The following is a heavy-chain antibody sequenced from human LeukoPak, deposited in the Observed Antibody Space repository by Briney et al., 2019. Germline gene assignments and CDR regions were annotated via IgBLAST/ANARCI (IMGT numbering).Heavy chain of an antibody. V-gene: IGHV4-39*07. CDR2: INYSGNT. CDR3: ARDRSSSAYDAFEI. Sequence: PSETLSLTCTVSSGSISSRSYSWGWIRQPPGKGLEWIGSINYSGNTYYNPSLKSRVTISEDTSKNQFSLKLSSVTAADTAVYYCARDRSSSAYDAFEIWGQGTMVTVSP. CDR1: SGSISSRSYS. D-gene: IGHD6-19*01. J-gene: IGHJ3*02.